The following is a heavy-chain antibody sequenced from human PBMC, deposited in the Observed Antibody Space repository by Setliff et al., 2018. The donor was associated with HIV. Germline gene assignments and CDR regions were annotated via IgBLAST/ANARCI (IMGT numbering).Heavy chain of an antibody. CDR2: IYYSGTT. CDR3: ARHGGRDQINWFDP. J-gene: IGHJ5*02. CDR1: DDSVSTIGYH. D-gene: IGHD2-21*02. V-gene: IGHV4-39*01. Sequence: SETLSLTCTVSDDSVSTIGYHWGWIRQPPGWGLEWIGSIYYSGTTFYNPSLKSRVFISIDASKNQFSLRLSSLTAADTALYYCARHGGRDQINWFDPWGQGTLVTVPQ.